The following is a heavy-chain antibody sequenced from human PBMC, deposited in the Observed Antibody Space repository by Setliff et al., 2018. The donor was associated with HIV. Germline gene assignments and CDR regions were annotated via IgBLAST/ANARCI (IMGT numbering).Heavy chain of an antibody. D-gene: IGHD5-12*01. CDR1: GFTFSSYE. J-gene: IGHJ2*01. CDR2: IRYDGSQK. CDR3: ARVPVMATITYWYFDL. V-gene: IGHV3-33*08. Sequence: PGGSLRLSCAASGFTFSSYEMNWVRPAPGKGREWVAFIRYDGSQKYYVDSLKGRFTISRDNSKNTLYLQMNSLRAEDTTIYYCARVPVMATITYWYFDLWGRGTLVTVSS.